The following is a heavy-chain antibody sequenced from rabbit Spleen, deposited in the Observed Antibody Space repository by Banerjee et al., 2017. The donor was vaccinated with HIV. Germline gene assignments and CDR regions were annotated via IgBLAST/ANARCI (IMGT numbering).Heavy chain of an antibody. Sequence: QSLEESGGDLVKPEGSLTLTCTASGFSFSSGYHMCWVRQAPGKGLEWIACINAVTGKAVYASWAKGRFTISKTSSTTVTLQMTSLTAADTATYFCARDTSSSFSSYGMDLWGPGTLVTVS. CDR1: GFSFSSGYH. J-gene: IGHJ6*01. CDR3: ARDTSSSFSSYGMDL. V-gene: IGHV1S40*01. CDR2: INAVTGKA. D-gene: IGHD1-1*01.